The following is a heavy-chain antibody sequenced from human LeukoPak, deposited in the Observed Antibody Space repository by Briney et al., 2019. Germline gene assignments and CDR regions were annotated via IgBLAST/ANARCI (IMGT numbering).Heavy chain of an antibody. CDR2: ISYDGSNK. CDR1: GFTFSSYA. CDR3: ARGPNVYGNSSGLIRDYYYYMDV. V-gene: IGHV3-30-3*01. D-gene: IGHD6-6*01. J-gene: IGHJ6*03. Sequence: GRSLRLSCAASGFTFSSYAMHWVRQAPGKGLEWVAVISYDGSNKYYADSVKGRFTISRDNSKNTLYLQMSSLRADDTAVYYCARGPNVYGNSSGLIRDYYYYMDVWGKGTTVTVSS.